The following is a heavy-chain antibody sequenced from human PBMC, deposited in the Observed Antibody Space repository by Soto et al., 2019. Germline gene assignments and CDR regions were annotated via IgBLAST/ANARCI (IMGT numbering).Heavy chain of an antibody. CDR3: GRITHCSGGSCLDY. CDR1: GGSISSSNW. D-gene: IGHD2-15*01. Sequence: QVQLQESGPGLVKPSGTLSLTCAVSGGSISSSNWWSWVRQPPGKGLEWIGEIYHSGSTNYNPSLKGRVTKSRNKSQNPVSPKLSLGAGADPGVLFWGRITHCSGGSCLDYWGQGTLVTVSS. CDR2: IYHSGST. J-gene: IGHJ4*02. V-gene: IGHV4-4*02.